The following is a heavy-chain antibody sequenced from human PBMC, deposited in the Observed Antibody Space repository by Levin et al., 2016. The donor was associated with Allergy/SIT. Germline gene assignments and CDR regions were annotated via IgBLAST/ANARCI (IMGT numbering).Heavy chain of an antibody. CDR1: GGSFRGYS. D-gene: IGHD4-23*01. J-gene: IGHJ6*02. CDR3: ARGWVRMVTGNEFWRAMKDKAPVIYYHGMDV. Sequence: SETLSLTCAVYGGSFRGYSWTWVRQAPGKGLEWIGDVDERGDTNYNPSLKSRVTLSVDRSRNQFSLRLTSLTAADAAVYYCARGWVRMVTGNEFWRAMKDKAPVIYYHGMDVWGRGTAVTIS. V-gene: IGHV4-34*01. CDR2: VDERGDT.